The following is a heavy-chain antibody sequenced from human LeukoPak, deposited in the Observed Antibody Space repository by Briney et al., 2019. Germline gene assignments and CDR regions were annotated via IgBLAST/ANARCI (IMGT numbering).Heavy chain of an antibody. Sequence: GGSLRLSCAASGFTVSSNYMSWVRQAPGKGLEWVSGISGSGDSTYYADSVKGRFTISRDNSKNTLYLQMNSLRAEDTAVYYCSNTIFGVVMGAFDIWGQGTMVTVSS. J-gene: IGHJ3*02. V-gene: IGHV3-23*01. CDR1: GFTVSSNY. D-gene: IGHD3-3*01. CDR3: SNTIFGVVMGAFDI. CDR2: ISGSGDST.